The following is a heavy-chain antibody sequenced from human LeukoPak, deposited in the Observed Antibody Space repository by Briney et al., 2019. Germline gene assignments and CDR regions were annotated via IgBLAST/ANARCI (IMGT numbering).Heavy chain of an antibody. CDR3: ARDLAVAGTNYFDF. D-gene: IGHD6-19*01. V-gene: IGHV4-4*02. Sequence: SETLSLTCSVSGDSISSNEWWSWVRQPPGKGLEWISEVFHSGSTNFNPSLRSRVTISIDKSKNQFSLEVTSVTAADTAIYYCARDLAVAGTNYFDFWGQGVLVTVSS. CDR1: GDSISSNEW. CDR2: VFHSGST. J-gene: IGHJ4*02.